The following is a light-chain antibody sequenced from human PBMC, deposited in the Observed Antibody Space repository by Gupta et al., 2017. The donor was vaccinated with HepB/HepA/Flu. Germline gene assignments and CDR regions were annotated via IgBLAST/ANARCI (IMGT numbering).Light chain of an antibody. Sequence: EIVMTQSPATLSVSPGERVTLSCRASQSVGTSLAWYQQKPGQAPRLLIYGTSTRATGIPARFSGSGSGTEFTLTISNLQSEHFAVYYCQQYNNWPFTFGPGTKVDIK. J-gene: IGKJ3*01. CDR3: QQYNNWPFT. V-gene: IGKV3-15*01. CDR2: GTS. CDR1: QSVGTS.